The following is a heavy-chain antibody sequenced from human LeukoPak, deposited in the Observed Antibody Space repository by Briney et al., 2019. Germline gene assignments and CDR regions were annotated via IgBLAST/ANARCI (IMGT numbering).Heavy chain of an antibody. CDR1: GFTFSNCW. J-gene: IGHJ4*02. CDR2: IKHDGSEK. CDR3: ATGGLNWNYVNY. D-gene: IGHD1-7*01. Sequence: GGSLRLSCATSGFTFSNCWMSWVRQAPGKGLEWVASIKHDGSEKYYVDSVKGRFTISRDNAKNSLYLQMNSLRAEDTAVYYCATGGLNWNYVNYWGQGTLVSVSS. V-gene: IGHV3-7*01.